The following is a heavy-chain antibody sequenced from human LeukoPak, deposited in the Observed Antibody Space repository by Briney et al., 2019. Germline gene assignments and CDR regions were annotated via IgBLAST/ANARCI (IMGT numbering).Heavy chain of an antibody. Sequence: SETLSLTCTVSGGSISSYYWSWIRQPPGKGLEWIGYIYYSGSTNYNPSLKSRVTISVDTSKNQFSLKLSSVTAADTAVYYCARAPGYYYDSSGYSPASGPVDYWAREPWSPSPQ. CDR3: ARAPGYYYDSSGYSPASGPVDY. D-gene: IGHD3-22*01. CDR1: GGSISSYY. J-gene: IGHJ4*02. V-gene: IGHV4-59*01. CDR2: IYYSGST.